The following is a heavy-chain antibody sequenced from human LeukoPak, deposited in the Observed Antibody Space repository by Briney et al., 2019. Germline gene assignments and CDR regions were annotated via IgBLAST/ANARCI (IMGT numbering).Heavy chain of an antibody. CDR3: ARTAKYYYGSETYYFFDY. D-gene: IGHD3-10*01. CDR2: ISYTGST. J-gene: IGHJ4*02. CDR1: GGSISRYY. V-gene: IGHV4-59*01. Sequence: SETLSLTCTVSGGSISRYYWSWIRQPPGKELEWIGYISYTGSTTHNSSLKSRVTISLDTSQNQFSLKLTSVTPADTAVYYCARTAKYYYGSETYYFFDYWGQGTLVTVSS.